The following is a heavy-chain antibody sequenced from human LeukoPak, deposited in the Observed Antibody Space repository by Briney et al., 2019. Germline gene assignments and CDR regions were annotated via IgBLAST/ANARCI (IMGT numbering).Heavy chain of an antibody. D-gene: IGHD5-12*01. CDR3: AKEEASGYGAFDL. V-gene: IGHV3-74*01. CDR1: ALTLSIYW. Sequence: GGSMTLSCAASALTLSIYWTHWVRQAPGEGLVWVLRIKTDGRSTSYESSVKGRLTISRDNGKNTLYLQMKSLRAEDRAVYYCAKEEASGYGAFDLWGQETMVTVSS. CDR2: IKTDGRST. J-gene: IGHJ3*01.